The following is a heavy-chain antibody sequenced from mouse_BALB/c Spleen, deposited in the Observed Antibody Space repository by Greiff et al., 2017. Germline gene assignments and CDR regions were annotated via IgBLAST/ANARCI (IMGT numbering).Heavy chain of an antibody. CDR3: ASITTATGY. Sequence: EVMLVESGGGLVQPGGSRKLSCAASGFTFSSFGMHWVRQAPEKGLEWVAYISSGSSTIYSADTVKGRFTISRDNPKNTLFLQMTSLRSEDTAMYYCASITTATGYGGQGTTLTVSS. J-gene: IGHJ2*01. CDR2: ISSGSSTI. D-gene: IGHD1-2*01. V-gene: IGHV5-17*02. CDR1: GFTFSSFG.